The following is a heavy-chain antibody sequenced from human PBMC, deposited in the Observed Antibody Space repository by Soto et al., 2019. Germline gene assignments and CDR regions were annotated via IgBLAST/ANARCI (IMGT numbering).Heavy chain of an antibody. Sequence: PSETLSLTCAVYGGSFSGYYWSWIRQPPGKGLEWIGYIYYSGSTNYNPSLKSRVTISVDTSKNQFSLKLSSVTAADTAVYYCARGPLDGQSGSMSYDSEEDWFDPWGQGTLVTVSS. CDR1: GGSFSGYY. CDR2: IYYSGST. V-gene: IGHV4-59*01. J-gene: IGHJ5*02. CDR3: ARGPLDGQSGSMSYDSEEDWFDP. D-gene: IGHD3-22*01.